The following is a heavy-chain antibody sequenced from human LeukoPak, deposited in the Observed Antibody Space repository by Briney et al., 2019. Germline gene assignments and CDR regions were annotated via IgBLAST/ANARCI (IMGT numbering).Heavy chain of an antibody. CDR3: ARNGSGSYYLTYYYYGMDV. Sequence: SETLSLTCTVSGGSISNSSYYWGWIRQPPGKGLEWIGSIYYSGSTYYNPSLKSRVTISVDTSKNQFSLKLSSVTAADTAVYYCARNGSGSYYLTYYYYGMDVWGQGTTVTVSS. V-gene: IGHV4-39*01. J-gene: IGHJ6*02. CDR2: IYYSGST. D-gene: IGHD3-10*01. CDR1: GGSISNSSYY.